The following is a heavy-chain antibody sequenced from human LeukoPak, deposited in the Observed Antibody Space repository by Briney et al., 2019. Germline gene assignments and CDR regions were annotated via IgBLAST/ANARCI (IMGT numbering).Heavy chain of an antibody. CDR2: IYYSGST. CDR3: ARTSGGKSSAFYSGSYYAFDI. V-gene: IGHV4-39*07. D-gene: IGHD1-26*01. J-gene: IGHJ3*02. Sequence: SSETLSLTCTVSGGSISSSSYYWGWIRQPPGKGLEWIGSIYYSGSTYYNPSLKSRVTISVDTSKNQFSLKLSSVTAADTAVYYCARTSGGKSSAFYSGSYYAFDIWGQGTMVTVSS. CDR1: GGSISSSSYY.